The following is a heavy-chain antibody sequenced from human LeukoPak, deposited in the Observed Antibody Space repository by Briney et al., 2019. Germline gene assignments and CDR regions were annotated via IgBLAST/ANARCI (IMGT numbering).Heavy chain of an antibody. CDR3: ARDRDRGRRVYLDY. CDR2: IKQDGSEK. V-gene: IGHV3-7*01. D-gene: IGHD3-3*01. J-gene: IGHJ4*02. Sequence: GGSLRLSCAASGFTFSSYWMSWVRQAPGKGLEWVANIKQDGSEKYYVDSVKGRFTISRDNAKNSLYLQMNSLRAEDTAVYYCARDRDRGRRVYLDYWGQGTLATVSS. CDR1: GFTFSSYW.